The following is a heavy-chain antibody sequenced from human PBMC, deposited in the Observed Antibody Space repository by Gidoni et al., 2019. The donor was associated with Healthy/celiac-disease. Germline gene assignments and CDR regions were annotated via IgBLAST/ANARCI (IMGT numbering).Heavy chain of an antibody. CDR2: ISAYNGNT. J-gene: IGHJ6*02. Sequence: QVQLVQSGAEVKKPGASVKVSCKASGYTFTSYGISWVRQAPGQGLEWMGWISAYNGNTNYAQKLQGRVTMTTDTSTSTAYMELRSLRSDDTAVYYCARDPRNEMVYAIPVLGMDVWGQGTTVTVSS. CDR1: GYTFTSYG. V-gene: IGHV1-18*01. CDR3: ARDPRNEMVYAIPVLGMDV. D-gene: IGHD2-8*01.